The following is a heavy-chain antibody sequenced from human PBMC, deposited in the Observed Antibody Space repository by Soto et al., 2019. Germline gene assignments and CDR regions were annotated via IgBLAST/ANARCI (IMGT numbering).Heavy chain of an antibody. CDR1: GGSISTYY. Sequence: QVQLQESGPGLVKPSETLSLTCTVSGGSISTYYWTWIRQPAGKGLEWIGRIYTSGSTNYNPSLKSRVTMSVDTSKNQFSLKLSSVTAADTAVYYCAREGYCSGGSCYSLFDYWGQGTLVTVSS. J-gene: IGHJ4*02. CDR3: AREGYCSGGSCYSLFDY. D-gene: IGHD2-15*01. CDR2: IYTSGST. V-gene: IGHV4-4*07.